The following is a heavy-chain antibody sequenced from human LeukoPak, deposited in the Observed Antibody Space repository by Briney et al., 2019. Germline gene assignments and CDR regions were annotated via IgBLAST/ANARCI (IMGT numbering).Heavy chain of an antibody. CDR2: INTNTGNP. CDR1: GYTFTSSA. J-gene: IGHJ4*02. V-gene: IGHV7-4-1*02. D-gene: IGHD1-14*01. Sequence: ASVTVSCTASGYTFTSSAMNWVRQAPGQGLEYMGWINTNTGNPTYAQGFTGRFVFSLDTSVSTAYLQTSSLKTEDSAVYYCARDEGITKPFVDWGQGTLVTVSS. CDR3: ARDEGITKPFVD.